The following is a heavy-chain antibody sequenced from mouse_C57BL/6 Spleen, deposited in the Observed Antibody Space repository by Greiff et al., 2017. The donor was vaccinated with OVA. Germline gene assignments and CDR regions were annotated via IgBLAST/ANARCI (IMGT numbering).Heavy chain of an antibody. CDR1: GFTFSSYG. CDR3: ARRNYSNHYFDY. CDR2: ISSGGSYT. J-gene: IGHJ2*01. D-gene: IGHD2-5*01. Sequence: EVKLEESGGDLVKPGGSLKLSCAASGFTFSSYGMSWVRQTPDKRLEWVATISSGGSYTYYPDSVKGRFTISRDNAKNTLYLQMSSLKSEDTAMYYCARRNYSNHYFDYWGQGTTLTVSS. V-gene: IGHV5-6*02.